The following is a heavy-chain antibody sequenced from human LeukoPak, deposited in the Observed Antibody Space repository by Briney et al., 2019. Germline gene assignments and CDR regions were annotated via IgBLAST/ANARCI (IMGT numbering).Heavy chain of an antibody. CDR3: ARCNYYGSGDFDY. Sequence: GASVKVSCKASGGTFSSYAISWVRQAPGQGLEWMGWISAYDGNTNYAQKLQGRVTMTTDTSTSTAYMELRSLRSDDTAVYYCARCNYYGSGDFDYWGQGTLVTVSS. V-gene: IGHV1-18*01. CDR1: GGTFSSYA. CDR2: ISAYDGNT. J-gene: IGHJ4*02. D-gene: IGHD3-10*01.